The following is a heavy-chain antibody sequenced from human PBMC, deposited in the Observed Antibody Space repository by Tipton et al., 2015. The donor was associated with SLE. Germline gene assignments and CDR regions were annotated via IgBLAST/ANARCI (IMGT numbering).Heavy chain of an antibody. V-gene: IGHV4-61*02. J-gene: IGHJ6*03. CDR3: AGLRPYYYYMDV. CDR2: LYASGNT. Sequence: TLSLTCTVSGGSLSSGSHYWNWIRQPAGKGLEWIGRLYASGNTNYSPSLKSRVTMSVDTSKNQFSLNLNSVTATDTAVYYCAGLRPYYYYMDVWGAGTTVTVSS. CDR1: GGSLSSGSHY.